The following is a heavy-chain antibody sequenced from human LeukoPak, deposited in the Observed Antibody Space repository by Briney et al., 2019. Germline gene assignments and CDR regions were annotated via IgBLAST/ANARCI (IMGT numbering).Heavy chain of an antibody. V-gene: IGHV1-46*01. J-gene: IGHJ4*02. CDR2: INPSGGST. CDR1: GYTFTSYG. D-gene: IGHD2-2*01. CDR3: ARDPLACSSTSCYGLYYFDY. Sequence: ASVKVSCKASGYTFTSYGISWVRQAPGQGLEWMGIINPSGGSTSYAQKFQGRVTMTRDTSTSTVYMELSSLRSEDTAVYYCARDPLACSSTSCYGLYYFDYWGQGTLVTVSS.